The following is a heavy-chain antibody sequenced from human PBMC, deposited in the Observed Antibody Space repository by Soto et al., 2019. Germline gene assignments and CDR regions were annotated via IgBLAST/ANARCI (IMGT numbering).Heavy chain of an antibody. Sequence: QVQLVQSGAEVKKPGSSVKVSCKASGGTFSSYAITWVRQSPGQGLEWMGRIIPILGIANYAQKFQGRVTITADKSTRTAYMERSSLRSEDTAVYYCARESPSPTVTTLYNWFDPWGQGTLVTVSS. CDR1: GGTFSSYA. CDR3: ARESPSPTVTTLYNWFDP. D-gene: IGHD4-17*01. CDR2: IIPILGIA. J-gene: IGHJ5*02. V-gene: IGHV1-69*04.